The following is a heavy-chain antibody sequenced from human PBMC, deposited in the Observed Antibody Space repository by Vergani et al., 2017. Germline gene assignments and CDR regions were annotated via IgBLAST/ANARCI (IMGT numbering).Heavy chain of an antibody. CDR1: GFTFSSFA. V-gene: IGHV3-23*01. Sequence: EVQLLESGGGLVQPGGSLRLSCAASGFTFSSFAMSWVRQAPGKALECVSAISGGVGATSYADPVKGRFTISRDNSKNTLYLQMHSLRAEDTAVSYCAKDLSWSTDHDFWSGQGSYWGQGTLVTVSS. J-gene: IGHJ4*02. D-gene: IGHD3-3*01. CDR3: AKDLSWSTDHDFWSGQGSY. CDR2: ISGGVGAT.